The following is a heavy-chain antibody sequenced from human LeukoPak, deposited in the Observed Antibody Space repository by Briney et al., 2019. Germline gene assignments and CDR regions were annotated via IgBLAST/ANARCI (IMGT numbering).Heavy chain of an antibody. J-gene: IGHJ5*02. CDR1: GGSFSGYY. D-gene: IGHD2-2*01. V-gene: IGHV4-34*01. CDR3: ASLVHTIVVVPAAPRDLPGAEKNNWFDP. CDR2: INHSGST. Sequence: SETLSLTCAVYGGSFSGYYWSWIRQPPGKGLEWIGEINHSGSTNYNPSLKSRVTISVDTSKNQFSLKLSSVTAADTAVYYCASLVHTIVVVPAAPRDLPGAEKNNWFDPWGQGTLVTVSS.